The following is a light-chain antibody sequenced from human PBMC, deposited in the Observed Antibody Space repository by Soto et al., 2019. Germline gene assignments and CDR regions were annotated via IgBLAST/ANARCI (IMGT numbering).Light chain of an antibody. J-gene: IGLJ2*01. CDR1: SSDVGGYNY. Sequence: QSALTQPASVSGSPGQSITISCSGTSSDVGGYNYVSWYQQYPGKAPKLMIYEVTSRPSGVSNRFSGSKSDNTASLTISGLQAEDEADYYCSSYTSIGTVVFGGGTKLTVL. CDR2: EVT. V-gene: IGLV2-14*01. CDR3: SSYTSIGTVV.